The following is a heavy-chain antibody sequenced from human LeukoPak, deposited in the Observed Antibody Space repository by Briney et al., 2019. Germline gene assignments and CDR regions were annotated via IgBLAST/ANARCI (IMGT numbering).Heavy chain of an antibody. J-gene: IGHJ4*02. Sequence: PGGSLRLSCAASGFTFSSYSMTWVRQAPGKGLEWVSSIYYADSMKGRFTISRDNAKNSLYLQVNSLRAEDTAVYYCGRDTGFDYWGQGTLVTVSS. CDR1: GFTFSSYS. CDR3: GRDTGFDY. D-gene: IGHD1-14*01. CDR2: I. V-gene: IGHV3-21*01.